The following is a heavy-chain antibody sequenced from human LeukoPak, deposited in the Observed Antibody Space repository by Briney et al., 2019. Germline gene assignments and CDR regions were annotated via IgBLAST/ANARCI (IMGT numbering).Heavy chain of an antibody. V-gene: IGHV1-69*06. J-gene: IGHJ6*03. CDR2: IIPIFGTA. D-gene: IGHD3-3*01. CDR1: GGTFSSYA. CDR3: ARDSGAYDFWSGYFRMDI. Sequence: SVKVSCKASGGTFSSYAISWVRQAPGQGLEWMGRIIPIFGTANYAQKFQGRVTITAEKSTSTAYMELSSLRSEDTAVYYCARDSGAYDFWSGYFRMDIWGKGTTVTVSS.